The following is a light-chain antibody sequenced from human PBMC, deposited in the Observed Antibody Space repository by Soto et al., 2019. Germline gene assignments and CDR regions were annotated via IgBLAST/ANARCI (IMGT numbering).Light chain of an antibody. J-gene: IGKJ2*01. CDR3: QQYGDWPPDT. CDR1: QSVSRN. Sequence: EIVMTQSPATLSVSPGESATLSCRASQSVSRNLAWYQQKPGQPPRLLIYDASTRATGVPARFGGSGSGTEFTLTSSGLQSEDFAVYYCQQYGDWPPDTFGQWTKVEI. CDR2: DAS. V-gene: IGKV3-15*01.